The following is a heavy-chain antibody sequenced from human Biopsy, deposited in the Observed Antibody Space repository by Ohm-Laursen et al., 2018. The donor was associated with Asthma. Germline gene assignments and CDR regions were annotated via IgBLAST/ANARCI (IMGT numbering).Heavy chain of an antibody. D-gene: IGHD3-9*01. CDR1: GYTFIHFT. Sequence: ASVKVSCKASGYTFIHFTIHWVRQAPGQRLEWMGWINAGDGNTKYSQKFQGRVTITRDTSASTAYMDLRSLRSEDTAMYYCARTYYDFLTGQVNDAFALWGQGTMVTVSS. CDR3: ARTYYDFLTGQVNDAFAL. J-gene: IGHJ3*01. V-gene: IGHV1-3*01. CDR2: INAGDGNT.